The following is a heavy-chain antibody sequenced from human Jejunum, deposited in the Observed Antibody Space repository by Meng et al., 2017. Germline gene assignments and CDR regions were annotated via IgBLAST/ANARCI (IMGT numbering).Heavy chain of an antibody. J-gene: IGHJ4*02. D-gene: IGHD5-18*01. Sequence: EVQLVESGGGLVQLGGSLRLSCAASGFTFSTYWMSWVRQAPGRGLEWVANIKQDGSEKNYGDSVKGRFTISRDNAKNSLYLQMSSLRAEDTAVYYCARGGYYSFDYWGQGTLVTVSS. V-gene: IGHV3-7*01. CDR2: IKQDGSEK. CDR1: GFTFSTYW. CDR3: ARGGYYSFDY.